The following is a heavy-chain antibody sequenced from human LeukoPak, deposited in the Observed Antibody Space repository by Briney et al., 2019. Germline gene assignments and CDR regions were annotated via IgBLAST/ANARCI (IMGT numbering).Heavy chain of an antibody. D-gene: IGHD6-19*01. CDR3: AKGFHLIAVAGTSAEYFQH. CDR2: ISYDGSNK. V-gene: IGHV3-30*18. Sequence: GGSLRLSCAASGFTFSRYGMHWVRQAPGKGLEWVAVISYDGSNKYYADSVKGRFTISRDNSKNTLYLQMNSLRAEDTAVYYCAKGFHLIAVAGTSAEYFQHWGQGTLVTVSS. CDR1: GFTFSRYG. J-gene: IGHJ1*01.